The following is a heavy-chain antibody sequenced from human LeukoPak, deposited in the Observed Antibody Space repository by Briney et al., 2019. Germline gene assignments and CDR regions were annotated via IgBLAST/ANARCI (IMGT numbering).Heavy chain of an antibody. J-gene: IGHJ4*02. D-gene: IGHD3-9*01. CDR2: IIPILGIA. Sequence: SVKVSCKASGGTFSSYAISWVRQAPGQGLEWMGRIIPILGIANYAQKFQGRVTITADKSTSTAYMELSSLRSEDTAVYFCAKSYDILTGYPKAVDYWGQGTLVTVSS. CDR1: GGTFSSYA. V-gene: IGHV1-69*04. CDR3: AKSYDILTGYPKAVDY.